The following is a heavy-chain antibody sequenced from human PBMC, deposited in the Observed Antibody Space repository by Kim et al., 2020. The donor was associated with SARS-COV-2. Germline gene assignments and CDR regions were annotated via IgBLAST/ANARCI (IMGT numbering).Heavy chain of an antibody. CDR3: ARSRRPIAVAGTPYNWFDP. CDR2: INHSGST. V-gene: IGHV4-34*01. CDR1: GGSFSGYY. J-gene: IGHJ5*02. Sequence: SETLSLTCAVYGGSFSGYYWSWIRQPPGKGLEWIGEINHSGSTNYNPSLKSRFTISVDTSKNQLSLKLSSVTAADTAVYYCARSRRPIAVAGTPYNWFDPWGQGTLVTVSS. D-gene: IGHD6-19*01.